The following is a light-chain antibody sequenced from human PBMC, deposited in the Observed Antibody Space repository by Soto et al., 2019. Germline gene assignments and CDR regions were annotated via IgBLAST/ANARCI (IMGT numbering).Light chain of an antibody. V-gene: IGKV3-20*01. CDR1: QSVSGN. CDR3: QRYGSSVT. Sequence: EIVMPQSPAPLSVSPGESATLYCRASQSVSGNLAWYKQKPGQAPRLLIYGASNRATGIPDRFSGSGSGTDFTLTIRRLEPEDFAVDYCQRYGSSVTFGGGTKVDIK. J-gene: IGKJ4*01. CDR2: GAS.